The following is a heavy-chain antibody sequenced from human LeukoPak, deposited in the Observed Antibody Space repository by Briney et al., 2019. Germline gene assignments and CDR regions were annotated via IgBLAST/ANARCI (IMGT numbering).Heavy chain of an antibody. D-gene: IGHD6-13*01. CDR3: ARDRSEAAAGYYGMDV. CDR2: ISYDGSNK. Sequence: GGSLRLSCAASGFTFSSYAMHWVRQAPGKGLEWVAVISYDGSNKYYADSVKGRFTISRDNSKNTLYLQMNSLRAEDTAVYYCARDRSEAAAGYYGMDVWGQGTTVTVSS. CDR1: GFTFSSYA. V-gene: IGHV3-30-3*01. J-gene: IGHJ6*02.